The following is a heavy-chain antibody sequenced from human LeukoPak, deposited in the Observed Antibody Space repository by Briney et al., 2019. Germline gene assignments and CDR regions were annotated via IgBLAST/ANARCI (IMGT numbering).Heavy chain of an antibody. CDR2: IKQDGGEK. D-gene: IGHD3-10*01. CDR3: ARDRGFGQADV. V-gene: IGHV3-7*01. CDR1: GFTFSAYW. J-gene: IGHJ6*04. Sequence: GGSLRLSCAAAGFTFSAYWMSWLRQAPGKVLEWVANIKQDGGEKYYVDSVKGRFTISRDNAKNSLYLQMNRLRAEDTAVYYCARDRGFGQADVWGKGTTVTVSS.